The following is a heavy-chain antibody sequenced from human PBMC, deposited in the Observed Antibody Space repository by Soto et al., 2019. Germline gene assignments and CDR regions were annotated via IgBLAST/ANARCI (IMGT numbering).Heavy chain of an antibody. J-gene: IGHJ4*02. Sequence: PVGSLRLSCAASGFIFRSYALHCVRHSPGKGLEWVAVTSYDGSDRYYADSVKGRFTISRDNSKNTLYLQMNSLRAEDTALYYCARQGRSSWYREVFDYWGQGTRVTVSS. V-gene: IGHV3-30-3*01. CDR1: GFIFRSYA. CDR3: ARQGRSSWYREVFDY. D-gene: IGHD6-13*01. CDR2: TSYDGSDR.